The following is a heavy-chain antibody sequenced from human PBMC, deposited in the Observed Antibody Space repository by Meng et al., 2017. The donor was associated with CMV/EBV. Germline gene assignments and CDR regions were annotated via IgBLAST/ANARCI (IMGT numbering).Heavy chain of an antibody. Sequence: GGSLRLSCAASGFTFSSYSMNWVRQAPGKGLEWVSSISSSSSYIYYADSVKGRFTISRDNAKNSLYLQMNSLRAEDTAVYYCAREAPLSFWSGLNWGQGILVTVSS. V-gene: IGHV3-21*01. D-gene: IGHD3-3*01. CDR2: ISSSSSYI. J-gene: IGHJ4*02. CDR3: AREAPLSFWSGLN. CDR1: GFTFSSYS.